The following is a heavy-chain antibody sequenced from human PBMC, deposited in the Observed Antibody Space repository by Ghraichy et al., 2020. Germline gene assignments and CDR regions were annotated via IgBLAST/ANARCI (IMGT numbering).Heavy chain of an antibody. CDR1: GYTFTSYD. Sequence: ASVKVSCKASGYTFTSYDINWVRQATRQGLEWMGWMNPNSGDTDYAQKFQGRVTMTRNTSISTAYMELSSLRSEDTAVYYCARGWRTITTYAYWGQGTLVTVSS. CDR3: ARGWRTITTYAY. CDR2: MNPNSGDT. V-gene: IGHV1-8*01. J-gene: IGHJ4*02. D-gene: IGHD4-11*01.